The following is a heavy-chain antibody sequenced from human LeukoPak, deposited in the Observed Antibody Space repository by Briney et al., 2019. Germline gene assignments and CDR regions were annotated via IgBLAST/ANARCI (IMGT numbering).Heavy chain of an antibody. CDR3: AKGWFLR. V-gene: IGHV3-30*18. CDR1: GFTFSSYG. Sequence: GGSLRLSCAASGFTFSSYGMPWVRQAPGKGLEWVAVISYDGSNKYYADSVKGRFTISRDNSKNTLYLQMNSLRAEDTAVYYCAKGWFLRWGQGTLVTVSS. D-gene: IGHD3-10*01. CDR2: ISYDGSNK. J-gene: IGHJ4*02.